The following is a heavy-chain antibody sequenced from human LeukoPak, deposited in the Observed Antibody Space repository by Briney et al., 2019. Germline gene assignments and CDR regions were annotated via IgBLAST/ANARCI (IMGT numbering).Heavy chain of an antibody. CDR3: ARVGDIVATLWIDY. V-gene: IGHV1-2*02. D-gene: IGHD5-12*01. CDR1: GYTFTGYY. J-gene: IGHJ4*02. Sequence: ASVKVSCKASGYTFTGYYMHWVRQAPGQGLEWMGWINPNSGGTNYAQKFQGRVTMTRDTSISTAYMELSRLRSDDTAVYYCARVGDIVATLWIDYWGQGTLVTVSS. CDR2: INPNSGGT.